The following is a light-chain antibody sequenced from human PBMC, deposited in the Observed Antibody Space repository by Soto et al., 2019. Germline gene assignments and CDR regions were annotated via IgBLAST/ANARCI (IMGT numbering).Light chain of an antibody. CDR3: QHYGRSPIT. Sequence: EIVVTQSPATLSVSPVERAKLSCSASQSVSSSYLAWYQHKPGQAPRLLISGASSRATGIPDRFSGSGSATDFTLTISRLEPEDFALYYCQHYGRSPITFGQGTRREIK. CDR1: QSVSSSY. J-gene: IGKJ5*01. V-gene: IGKV3-20*01. CDR2: GAS.